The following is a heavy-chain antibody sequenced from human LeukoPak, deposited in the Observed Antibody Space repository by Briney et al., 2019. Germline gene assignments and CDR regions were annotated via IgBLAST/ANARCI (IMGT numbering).Heavy chain of an antibody. J-gene: IGHJ4*02. CDR2: INHSGSI. V-gene: IGHV4-34*01. CDR3: ARYGRIAPARFYY. CDR1: GGSFSGYY. Sequence: SGTLSLTCAVYGGSFSGYYWSWIRQPPGKGLEWIGEINHSGSINYNPSLKSRVTISVDTSKNQFSLKLSSVTAADTAVYYCARYGRIAPARFYYWGQGTLVTVSS. D-gene: IGHD6-13*01.